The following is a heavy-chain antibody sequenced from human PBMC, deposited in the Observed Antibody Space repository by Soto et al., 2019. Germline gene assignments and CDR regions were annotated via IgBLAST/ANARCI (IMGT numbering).Heavy chain of an antibody. D-gene: IGHD1-26*01. CDR1: GYTFTGYY. CDR2: INPNSGGT. V-gene: IGHV1-2*02. CDR3: ARGWPSGTGWFDP. J-gene: IGHJ5*02. Sequence: ASVKVSCKASGYTFTGYYMHWVRQAPGQGLEWMGWINPNSGGTNYAQKFQGRVTMTRDTSISTAYMELSRLRSDDTAVYYCARGWPSGTGWFDPRGQGTLVTVSS.